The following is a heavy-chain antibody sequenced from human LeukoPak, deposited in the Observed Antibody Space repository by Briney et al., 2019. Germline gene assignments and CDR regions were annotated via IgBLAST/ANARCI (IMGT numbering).Heavy chain of an antibody. CDR3: AREVRIQLSQGTFDY. CDR2: IVVGSGNT. CDR1: GFTFTSSA. J-gene: IGHJ4*02. D-gene: IGHD5-18*01. Sequence: GASVKVSCKASGFTFTSSAVQWVRQARGQRLEWIGWIVVGSGNTNYAQKFQERVTITRDMSTSTAYMELSSLRSEDTAVYYCAREVRIQLSQGTFDYWGQGTLVTVSS. V-gene: IGHV1-58*01.